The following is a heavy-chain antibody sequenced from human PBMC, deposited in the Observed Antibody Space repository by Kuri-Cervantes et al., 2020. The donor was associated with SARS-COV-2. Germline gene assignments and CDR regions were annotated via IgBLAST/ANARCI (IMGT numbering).Heavy chain of an antibody. V-gene: IGHV3-30*18. CDR1: GFNFSRTD. Sequence: GESLKISCTASGFNFSRTDMHWVRQTPGGGLEWVAVISYDGRKKKCVPSGKGRLTISRDNSQNTLYLQVKSLKSEDTAIYYCAKDRFGVHDFWGQGTLVTVSS. CDR3: AKDRFGVHDF. CDR2: ISYDGRKK. D-gene: IGHD2-8*01. J-gene: IGHJ4*02.